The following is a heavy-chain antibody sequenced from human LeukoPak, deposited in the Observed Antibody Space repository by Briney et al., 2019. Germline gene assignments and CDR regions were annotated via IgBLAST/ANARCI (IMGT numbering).Heavy chain of an antibody. V-gene: IGHV3-53*01. CDR2: IYTGGST. CDR1: GFTVSSNY. J-gene: IGHJ5*02. CDR3: ASYYYDSSGYNWFDP. Sequence: GSLRLSCAASGFTVSSNYMSWVRQAPGKGLEWVSVIYTGGSTYYADSVKGRFTISRDNSKNTLYLQMNSLRAEDTAVYYCASYYYDSSGYNWFDPWGQGTLVTVSS. D-gene: IGHD3-22*01.